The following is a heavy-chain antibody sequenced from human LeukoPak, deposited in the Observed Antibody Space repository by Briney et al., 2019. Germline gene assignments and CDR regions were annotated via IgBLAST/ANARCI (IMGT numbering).Heavy chain of an antibody. CDR1: GGSFSGYY. D-gene: IGHD1-26*01. V-gene: IGHV4-34*01. J-gene: IGHJ6*03. Sequence: PSETLSLTSAVYGGSFSGYYWSWIRQPPGKGLEWIGEINHSGSTNYNPSLKSRVTISVDTSKNQFSLNLRSVTAADTAVSYCARVISYRPPSYYYYMDVWGKGTTVTVSS. CDR3: ARVISYRPPSYYYYMDV. CDR2: INHSGST.